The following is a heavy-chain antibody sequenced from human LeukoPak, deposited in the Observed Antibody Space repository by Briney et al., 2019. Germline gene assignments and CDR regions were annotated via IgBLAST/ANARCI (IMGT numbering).Heavy chain of an antibody. CDR2: IFYNVNT. D-gene: IGHD2-2*01. Sequence: SETLSLTCTLSGASFSSYYWSWLRQPAGKGLEWIAYIFYNVNTKYNPSLKSRVTISVDTSKTQFSLKVTSVTAADTAVYYCARAPRDRGYCGATSCFEYMDVWGRGTTVTISS. CDR3: ARAPRDRGYCGATSCFEYMDV. CDR1: GASFSSYY. J-gene: IGHJ6*03. V-gene: IGHV4-59*01.